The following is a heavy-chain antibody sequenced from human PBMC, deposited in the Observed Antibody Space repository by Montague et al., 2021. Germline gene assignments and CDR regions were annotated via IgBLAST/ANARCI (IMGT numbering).Heavy chain of an antibody. Sequence: SLRLSCAASGFTFSNYYMSWIRQAPGKGLELVAYITNGGRIVHYADSVKGRFTISRDNAKNSLYLQMNSLRAEDTAVYYCARGRKGEDYWGQGTLVTVSS. J-gene: IGHJ4*02. CDR2: ITNGGRIV. CDR3: ARGRKGEDY. CDR1: GFTFSNYY. V-gene: IGHV3-11*01. D-gene: IGHD2-21*01.